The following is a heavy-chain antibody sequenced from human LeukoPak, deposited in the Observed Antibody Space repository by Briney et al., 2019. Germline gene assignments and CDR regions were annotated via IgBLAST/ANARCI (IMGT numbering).Heavy chain of an antibody. CDR1: GGTFSSYA. J-gene: IGHJ4*02. CDR3: ARDRPNWGFDY. Sequence: SVKVSCKASGGTFSSYAVSWVRQAPGQGLEWMGGIIPIFGTANYAQKFQGRVTITADKSTSTAYMELSSLRSEDTAVYYCARDRPNWGFDYWGQGTLVTVSS. CDR2: IIPIFGTA. V-gene: IGHV1-69*06. D-gene: IGHD7-27*01.